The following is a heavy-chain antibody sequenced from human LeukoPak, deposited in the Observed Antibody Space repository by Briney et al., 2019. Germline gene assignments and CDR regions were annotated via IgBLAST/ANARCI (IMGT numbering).Heavy chain of an antibody. J-gene: IGHJ4*02. CDR2: INPNSGGT. Sequence: SVKVSCKASGYTFTGYYMHWVRQAPGQGLEWMGWINPNSGGTNYAQKFQGRVTMTRDASISTAYMELSRLRSDDTAVYYCARELGVPPDCSSTSCYLDYWGQGTLVTVSS. V-gene: IGHV1-2*02. D-gene: IGHD2-2*01. CDR3: ARELGVPPDCSSTSCYLDY. CDR1: GYTFTGYY.